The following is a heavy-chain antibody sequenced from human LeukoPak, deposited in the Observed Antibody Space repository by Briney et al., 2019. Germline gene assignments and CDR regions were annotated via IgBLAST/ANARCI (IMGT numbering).Heavy chain of an antibody. J-gene: IGHJ3*02. CDR1: GFAFSGYS. D-gene: IGHD4-17*01. CDR3: TNPYYGRGAFDI. Sequence: GRSLRLSCAASGFAFSGYSMHWVRQAPGKGLEWLAVIWYDGSKEYYADSVRGRFTISRDNSKNTLYLQINSLRAEDTAVYYCTNPYYGRGAFDIWGQGTMVTVSS. CDR2: IWYDGSKE. V-gene: IGHV3-33*06.